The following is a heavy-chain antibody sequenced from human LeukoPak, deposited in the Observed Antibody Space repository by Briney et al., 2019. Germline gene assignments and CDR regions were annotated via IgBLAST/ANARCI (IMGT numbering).Heavy chain of an antibody. CDR2: IIPIFGTA. J-gene: IGHJ4*02. D-gene: IGHD3-22*01. CDR3: AGSYYDSSGYYFPFDY. CDR1: GGTFSSYA. V-gene: IGHV1-69*05. Sequence: GASVKVSCKASGGTFSSYAISWVRQAPGQGPEWMGGIIPIFGTANYAQKFQGRVTITTDESTSTAYMELSSLRSEDTAVYYCAGSYYDSSGYYFPFDYWGQGTLVTVSS.